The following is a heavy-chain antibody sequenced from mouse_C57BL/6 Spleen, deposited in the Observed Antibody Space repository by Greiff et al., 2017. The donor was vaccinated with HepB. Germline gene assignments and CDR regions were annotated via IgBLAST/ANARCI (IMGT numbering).Heavy chain of an antibody. Sequence: QVQLQQPGAELVKPGASVKMSCKASGYTFTSYWITWVKQRPGQGLEWIGDIYPGSGSTNYNEKFKSKATLTVDTSSSTAYMQLSSLTSEDSAVYYCAIERLGLGAMDYWGQGTSVTVSS. CDR1: GYTFTSYW. V-gene: IGHV1-55*01. J-gene: IGHJ4*01. CDR3: AIERLGLGAMDY. CDR2: IYPGSGST. D-gene: IGHD4-1*01.